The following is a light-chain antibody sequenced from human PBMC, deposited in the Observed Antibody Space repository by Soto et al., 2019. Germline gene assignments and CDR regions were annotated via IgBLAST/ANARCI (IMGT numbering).Light chain of an antibody. CDR3: QQYYSSPYN. CDR2: EAS. J-gene: IGKJ2*01. CDR1: QSMSSW. V-gene: IGKV1-5*03. Sequence: DIQMTQSPSSLSASVRDRVTFTCRASQSMSSWLDWYQQKPGKAPKLLIYEASSLESGVPSRFSGSGSGTDFTLTISSLQPDDSATYYCQQYYSSPYNFGQGTRLEIK.